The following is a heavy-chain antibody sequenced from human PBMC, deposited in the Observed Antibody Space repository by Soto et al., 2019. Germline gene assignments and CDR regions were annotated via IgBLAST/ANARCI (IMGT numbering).Heavy chain of an antibody. Sequence: QVQVVESGGGVVQPGRSLRLSCAASGFTFRSYAIHWVRQAPGKGLEWVAVISRDGTNKYYVDSVKGRFTISRDNSKDTVYLQMNTLRDDDSAMFYCARSRSGAVADSFDFWGQGTLVTVSS. D-gene: IGHD3-10*01. V-gene: IGHV3-30*04. CDR1: GFTFRSYA. CDR3: ARSRSGAVADSFDF. J-gene: IGHJ4*02. CDR2: ISRDGTNK.